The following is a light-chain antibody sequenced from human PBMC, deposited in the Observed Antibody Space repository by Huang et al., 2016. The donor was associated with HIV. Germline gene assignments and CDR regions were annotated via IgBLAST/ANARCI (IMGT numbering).Light chain of an antibody. CDR2: GAS. J-gene: IGKJ1*01. Sequence: DIQLTQSPSSLSASLGDRVTIICRASQTISSYLSCYQQKPGKAPQLLIFGASSLHSGVPSRFSGSGSGTDFSLTVSNMEPEDFATYYCQQSYSSPPTFGQGTKVEIK. CDR1: QTISSY. V-gene: IGKV1-39*01. CDR3: QQSYSSPPT.